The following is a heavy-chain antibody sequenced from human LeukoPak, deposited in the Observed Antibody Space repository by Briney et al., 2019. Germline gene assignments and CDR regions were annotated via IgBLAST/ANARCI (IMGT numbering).Heavy chain of an antibody. D-gene: IGHD5-24*01. CDR2: IYPGDSDT. J-gene: IGHJ4*02. V-gene: IGHV5-51*01. Sequence: GESLMLSCKGSGYSFTSYWIAWVRQMPGKGLEWMGIIYPGDSDTRYSPSLQGQVTISAAKSISTAYLQWSSLKASDTAMYYCARLPIGLHLPSDYWGQETLVTVSS. CDR1: GYSFTSYW. CDR3: ARLPIGLHLPSDY.